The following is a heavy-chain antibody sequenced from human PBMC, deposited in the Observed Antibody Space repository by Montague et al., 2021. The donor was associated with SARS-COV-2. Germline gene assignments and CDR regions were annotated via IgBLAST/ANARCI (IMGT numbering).Heavy chain of an antibody. CDR1: GGSMSNHY. Sequence: SETLSLTCTVSGGSMSNHYWAWIRHPPGTGLEWIGNIFQSGSTYYNPSLSRRSTMSVYTSKSQFSLKLSAVTAADTAVYYCAREHWEDYYDFWSVTNLAADCPEDGMDAWGQGTMVTVSS. CDR3: AREHWEDYYDFWSVTNLAADCPEDGMDA. D-gene: IGHD3-3*01. J-gene: IGHJ6*02. CDR2: IFQSGST. V-gene: IGHV4-59*11.